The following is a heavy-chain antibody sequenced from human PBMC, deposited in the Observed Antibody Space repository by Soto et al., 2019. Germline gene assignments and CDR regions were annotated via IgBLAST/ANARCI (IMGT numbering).Heavy chain of an antibody. CDR3: AKDLKNRWQQLVKLFDY. CDR1: GFTFSSYA. Sequence: GGSLRLSCAASGFTFSSYAMSWVRQAPGKGLEWVSAISGSGGSTYYADSVKGRFTISRDNSKNTLYLQMNSLRAEDTAVYYCAKDLKNRWQQLVKLFDYWGQGTLVTVSS. J-gene: IGHJ4*02. V-gene: IGHV3-23*01. CDR2: ISGSGGST. D-gene: IGHD6-13*01.